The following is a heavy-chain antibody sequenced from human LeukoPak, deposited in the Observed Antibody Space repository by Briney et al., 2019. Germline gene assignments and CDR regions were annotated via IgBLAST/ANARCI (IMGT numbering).Heavy chain of an antibody. V-gene: IGHV1-8*01. D-gene: IGHD3-22*01. CDR3: ARPYYDSSGSDY. Sequence: GASVKVSCKASGYTFTSYDINWVRQATGQELEWMGWMNPNSGNTGYAQKFQGRVTMTRNTSISTAYMELSSLRSEDTAVYYCARPYYDSSGSDYWGQGTLVTVSS. CDR1: GYTFTSYD. CDR2: MNPNSGNT. J-gene: IGHJ4*02.